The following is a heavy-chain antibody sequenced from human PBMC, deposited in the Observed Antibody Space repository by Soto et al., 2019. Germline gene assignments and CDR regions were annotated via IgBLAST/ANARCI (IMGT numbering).Heavy chain of an antibody. CDR1: GGTFSSYA. D-gene: IGHD6-13*01. V-gene: IGHV1-69*13. Sequence: SVKVSCKASGGTFSSYAISWVRQAPGQGLEWMGGIIPIFGTANYAQKFQGRVTITADESTSTAYMELSSLRSEDTAVYYCASCGVIAAAVSGYYGMDVWGQGTTVTVSS. CDR2: IIPIFGTA. CDR3: ASCGVIAAAVSGYYGMDV. J-gene: IGHJ6*02.